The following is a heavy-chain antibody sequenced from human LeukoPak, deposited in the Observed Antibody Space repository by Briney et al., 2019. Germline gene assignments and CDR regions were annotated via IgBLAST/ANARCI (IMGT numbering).Heavy chain of an antibody. J-gene: IGHJ6*04. V-gene: IGHV3-53*01. CDR3: ERVKGSAYERYYYGMDV. Sequence: GGSLRLSCAASGFTVSSNYMSWVRQAPGKGLEWVSVIYSGGDTYYADSVKGRFTISRDNSKNTLYLLMNSLRAEDTAVYYCERVKGSAYERYYYGMDVWGKGTTVTVSS. CDR2: IYSGGDT. CDR1: GFTVSSNY. D-gene: IGHD3-10*01.